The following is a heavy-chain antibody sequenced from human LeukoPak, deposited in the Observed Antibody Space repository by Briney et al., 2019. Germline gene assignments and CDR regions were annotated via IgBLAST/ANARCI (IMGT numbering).Heavy chain of an antibody. CDR3: ANGGASSKFLEY. J-gene: IGHJ4*02. Sequence: SETLSLTCTVSGVSISSHYWSWIRQPPGKGLEWIGYIYYSGSTNYNPSLKSRVTISIDTSKNQFSLKLSSVTAADTAVYYCANGGASSKFLEYWGQGTLVTVSA. CDR2: IYYSGST. CDR1: GVSISSHY. D-gene: IGHD4/OR15-4a*01. V-gene: IGHV4-59*11.